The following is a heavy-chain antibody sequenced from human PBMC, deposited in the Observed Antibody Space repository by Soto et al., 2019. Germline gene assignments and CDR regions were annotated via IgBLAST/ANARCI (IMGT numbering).Heavy chain of an antibody. D-gene: IGHD5-12*01. Sequence: GGSLRLSCAASGFTFSTYWMHWIRQVPGKGLEWVSRINSDASHTYYADSVKGRFTISRDNAKNSLFLQMNRLRADDTAVYYCTRLVQREATNVALRWDYFDCWGQGTLVTVSS. CDR3: TRLVQREATNVALRWDYFDC. V-gene: IGHV3-74*01. J-gene: IGHJ4*02. CDR2: INSDASHT. CDR1: GFTFSTYW.